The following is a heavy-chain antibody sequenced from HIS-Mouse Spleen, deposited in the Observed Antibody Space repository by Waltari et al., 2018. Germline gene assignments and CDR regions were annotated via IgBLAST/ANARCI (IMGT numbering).Heavy chain of an antibody. Sequence: QVQLVESGGGVVQPGRSLRLACGASGFTFSSYAMHLVRQAPGKGLEGVAVISYDGSNKYYADSVKGRFTISRDNSKNTLYLQMNSLRAEDTAVYYCARVTGGGYWGQGTLVTVSS. V-gene: IGHV3-30-3*01. CDR1: GFTFSSYA. CDR3: ARVTGGGY. D-gene: IGHD3-10*01. CDR2: ISYDGSNK. J-gene: IGHJ4*02.